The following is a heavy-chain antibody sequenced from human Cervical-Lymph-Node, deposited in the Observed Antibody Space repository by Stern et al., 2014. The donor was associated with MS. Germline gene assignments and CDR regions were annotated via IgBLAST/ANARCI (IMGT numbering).Heavy chain of an antibody. CDR1: GGTITPLRXX. D-gene: IGHD3-10*01. Sequence: QVQLQESGPXXXXXXXTLSLTCTVSGGTITPLRXXXSWIRQHPVXGLXXXGXXYYIGDTYYNPSLKSRFTMSLDASKNQASLKVSSVTAADTAVYYCARVRYGLGTCSTKPMDIGGQGTTVTVSS. V-gene: IGHV4-31*03. J-gene: IGHJ6*01. CDR2: XYYIGDT. CDR3: ARVRYGLGTCSTKPMDI.